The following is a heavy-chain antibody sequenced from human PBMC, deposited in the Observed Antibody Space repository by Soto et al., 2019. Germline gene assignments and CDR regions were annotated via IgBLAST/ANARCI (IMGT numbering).Heavy chain of an antibody. Sequence: SETLSLTCTVSGGSISSGGYYWSWIRQHPGKGLEWIGYIYYSGSTYYNPSLKSRVTISGDTSKNQFSLKLSSVTAADTAVYYCARDISVGTVTLGGYYYGMDVWGQGTTVTVSS. CDR3: ARDISVGTVTLGGYYYGMDV. J-gene: IGHJ6*02. D-gene: IGHD4-4*01. CDR1: GGSISSGGYY. CDR2: IYYSGST. V-gene: IGHV4-31*03.